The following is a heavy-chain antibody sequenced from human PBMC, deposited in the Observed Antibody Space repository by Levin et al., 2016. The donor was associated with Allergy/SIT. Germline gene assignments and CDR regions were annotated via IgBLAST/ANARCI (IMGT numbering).Heavy chain of an antibody. CDR2: IYYSGST. CDR1: GGSISSSSYY. J-gene: IGHJ4*02. D-gene: IGHD5-18*01. CDR3: ARHPQLWLGNFDY. V-gene: IGHV4-39*01. Sequence: SETLSLTCTVSGGSISSSSYYWGWIRQPPGKGLEWIGSIYYSGSTYYNPSLKSRVTISVDTSKNQFSLKLSSVTAADTAVYYCARHPQLWLGNFDYWGQGTLVTVSS.